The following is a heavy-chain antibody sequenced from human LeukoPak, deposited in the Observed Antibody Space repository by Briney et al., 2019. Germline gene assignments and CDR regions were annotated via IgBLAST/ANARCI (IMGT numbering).Heavy chain of an antibody. J-gene: IGHJ3*02. CDR1: GGSISSNSYY. D-gene: IGHD3-22*01. CDR3: ARDRDYYDSSGYFGRSFDI. CDR2: IYYSGST. Sequence: SETLSLTCTVSGGSISSNSYYWGWIRQPPGKGLEWIGTIYYSGSTYYNPSLKSRVTVSVDTSKNQFSLKLSSVTAADTAVYYCARDRDYYDSSGYFGRSFDIWGQGTMVTVSS. V-gene: IGHV4-39*02.